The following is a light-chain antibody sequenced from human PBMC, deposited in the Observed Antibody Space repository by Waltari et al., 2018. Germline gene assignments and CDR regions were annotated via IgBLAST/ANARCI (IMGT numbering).Light chain of an antibody. J-gene: IGKJ2*01. CDR1: QSVSSN. V-gene: IGKV3-15*01. CDR3: QQYNNWYT. CDR2: GAS. Sequence: ETAMTHSPATLSVSPRECATPSCWASQSVSSNLAWYQQKPGQAPRLHIYGASTRATGIPARFSGSGSGTEFTLTISSLQSEDFAGYCCQQYNNWYTFGQGTKLEIK.